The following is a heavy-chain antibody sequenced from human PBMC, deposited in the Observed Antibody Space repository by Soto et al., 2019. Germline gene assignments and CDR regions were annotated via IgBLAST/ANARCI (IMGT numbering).Heavy chain of an antibody. V-gene: IGHV1-69*13. J-gene: IGHJ4*02. D-gene: IGHD2-15*01. Sequence: SVKVSCKASGGTFSSYAISWVRQAPGQGLEWMGGIIPIFGTANYAQKFQGRVTITADESTSTAYMELSSLRSEDTAVYYCAREVGCSGGSCYVYYFDYWGQGTLVTVSS. CDR1: GGTFSSYA. CDR2: IIPIFGTA. CDR3: AREVGCSGGSCYVYYFDY.